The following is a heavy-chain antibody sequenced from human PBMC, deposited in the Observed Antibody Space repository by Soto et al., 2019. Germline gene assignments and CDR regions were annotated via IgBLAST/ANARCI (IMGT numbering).Heavy chain of an antibody. J-gene: IGHJ6*02. V-gene: IGHV3-7*03. D-gene: IGHD3-3*01. CDR2: IKQDGSEK. Sequence: GGSVRHSCAASGFTFSSYWMSWVRQAPGKGLEWVANIKQDGSEKYYVDSVKGRFTISRDNAKNSLYLQMNSLRAEDTAVYYCARERVRFLEWLFYYYYYGMDVWGQGTTVTVSS. CDR3: ARERVRFLEWLFYYYYYGMDV. CDR1: GFTFSSYW.